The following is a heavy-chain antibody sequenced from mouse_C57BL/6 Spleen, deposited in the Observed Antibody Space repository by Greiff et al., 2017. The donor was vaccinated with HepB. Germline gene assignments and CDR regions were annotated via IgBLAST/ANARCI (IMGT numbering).Heavy chain of an antibody. J-gene: IGHJ4*01. D-gene: IGHD2-3*01. CDR2: IYPGNSDT. CDR1: GYTFTSYW. Sequence: EVQLQQSGTVLARPGASVKMSCKTSGYTFTSYWMHWVKQRPGKGLEWIGAIYPGNSDTSYNQKFKGKAKLTAVTSASTAYMELSSLTNEDSAVYYCTKGYYEGYYAMDYWGQGTSVTVSS. CDR3: TKGYYEGYYAMDY. V-gene: IGHV1-5*01.